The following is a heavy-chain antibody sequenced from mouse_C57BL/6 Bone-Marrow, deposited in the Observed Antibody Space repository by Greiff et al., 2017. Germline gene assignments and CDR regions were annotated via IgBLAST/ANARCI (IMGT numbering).Heavy chain of an antibody. CDR1: GYTFTSYW. CDR3: ARSSSTREVHFDY. V-gene: IGHV1-7*01. D-gene: IGHD2-1*01. J-gene: IGHJ2*01. Sequence: QVQLQQSGAELAKPGASVKLSCKASGYTFTSYWMHWVKQRPGQGLEWIGYINPSSGYTKYNQKFKDKATLTADTSSSTASMQLSSLTYEDSAVYYCARSSSTREVHFDYWGQGTTLAVSS. CDR2: INPSSGYT.